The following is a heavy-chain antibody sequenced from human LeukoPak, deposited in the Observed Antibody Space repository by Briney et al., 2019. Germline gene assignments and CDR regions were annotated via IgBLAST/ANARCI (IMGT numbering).Heavy chain of an antibody. CDR3: ARLGAHDNWNFPEGSMDV. CDR2: INPNSGGT. J-gene: IGHJ6*02. V-gene: IGHV1-2*02. D-gene: IGHD1-1*01. Sequence: GASVKVSCKASGYTFTGYYLHWVRQAPGQGLEWMGWINPNSGGTNYAQKFEGRVTMTRDTSISTAYLQWSSLKASDTAMYYCARLGAHDNWNFPEGSMDVWGQGTTVTVSS. CDR1: GYTFTGYY.